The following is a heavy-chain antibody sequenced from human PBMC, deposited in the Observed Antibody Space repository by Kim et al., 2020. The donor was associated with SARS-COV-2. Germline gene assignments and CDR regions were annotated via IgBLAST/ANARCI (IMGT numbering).Heavy chain of an antibody. V-gene: IGHV3-23*01. CDR2: IGATGDRT. Sequence: GGSLRLSCAASGFTFNTNAFNWVRQAPGKGLEWVSTIGATGDRTFYADSVKGRFTISRDNSKNTLDLQMNSLRADDTAVYYCARSRGFNYGYSPDYWGQG. J-gene: IGHJ4*02. CDR3: ARSRGFNYGYSPDY. D-gene: IGHD5-18*01. CDR1: GFTFNTNA.